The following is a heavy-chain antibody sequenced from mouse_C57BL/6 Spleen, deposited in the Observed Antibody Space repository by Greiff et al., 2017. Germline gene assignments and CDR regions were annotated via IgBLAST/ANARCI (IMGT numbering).Heavy chain of an antibody. Sequence: GGGLVQPKGSLKLSCAASGFSFNTYAMNWVRQAPGKGLEWVARIRSKSNNYATYYADSVKDRFTISRDDSESMLYLQMNNLKTEDTAMYYCVRHGSSNNEGFAYWGQGTLVTVSA. V-gene: IGHV10-1*01. CDR2: IRSKSNNYAT. CDR3: VRHGSSNNEGFAY. D-gene: IGHD2-5*01. J-gene: IGHJ3*01. CDR1: GFSFNTYA.